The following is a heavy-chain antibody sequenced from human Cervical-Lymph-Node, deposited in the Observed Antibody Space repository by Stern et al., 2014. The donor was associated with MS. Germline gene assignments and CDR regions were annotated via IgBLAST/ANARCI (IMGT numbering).Heavy chain of an antibody. J-gene: IGHJ4*02. CDR1: GFSLSTTGVG. CDR2: IYWDDVK. CDR3: AHRREYNTGWQTFDY. Sequence: QVTLKESGPTLVKPTQTLTLTCTFSGFSLSTTGVGVGWIRQPPGRALEWLALIYWDDVKRYSPSLETRVSITKDTSKNQVVLTMTNMDPADTATYFCAHRREYNTGWQTFDYWGQGTLVTVSS. D-gene: IGHD6-19*01. V-gene: IGHV2-5*02.